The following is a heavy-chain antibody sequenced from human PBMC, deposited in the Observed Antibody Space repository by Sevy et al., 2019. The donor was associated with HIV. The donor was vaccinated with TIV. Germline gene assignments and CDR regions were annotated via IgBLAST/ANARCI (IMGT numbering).Heavy chain of an antibody. V-gene: IGHV1-2*02. CDR3: ARVQRGGVPDY. J-gene: IGHJ4*02. Sequence: ASVKVSCTSSGYTFIAHYLHWVRQAPGQGLEWMGWINPDSGDTKYTEKFQGRVTMTRDTSIGTVYMELITLRSDDTAVYFCARVQRGGVPDYWGQGTLVTVSS. CDR1: GYTFIAHY. CDR2: INPDSGDT. D-gene: IGHD3-10*01.